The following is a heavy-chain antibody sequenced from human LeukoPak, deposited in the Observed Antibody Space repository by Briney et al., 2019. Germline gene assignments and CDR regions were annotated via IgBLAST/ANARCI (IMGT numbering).Heavy chain of an antibody. D-gene: IGHD3-10*01. V-gene: IGHV4-39*07. J-gene: IGHJ6*03. CDR3: TRGAEYYYGSGSSPYYYYYYMVG. CDR1: GGSISNSSYY. Sequence: SQTLSLTCTVSGGSISNSSYYWGWIRQPPGKGRELNGRMDDIGSTYYNPSLKRRVTISVDTSKNQFSLTLSSLTAADTAVYYCTRGAEYYYGSGSSPYYYYYYMVGWGKGTTVTVSS. CDR2: MDDIGST.